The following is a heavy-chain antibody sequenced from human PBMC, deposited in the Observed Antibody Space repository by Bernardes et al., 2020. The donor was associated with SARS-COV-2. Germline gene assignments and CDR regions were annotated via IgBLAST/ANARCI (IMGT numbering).Heavy chain of an antibody. Sequence: SLRLSCAASGFTFSSYAMHWVRRAPGKGLEWLAIISYDGTTKYNADSVKGRFTISRDNSRNTLFLEMDSLTTEETAFYYCSREWEDYTSSLLDYWGMGNLVTVSS. J-gene: IGHJ4*02. CDR1: GFTFSSYA. D-gene: IGHD2-2*02. CDR2: ISYDGTTK. V-gene: IGHV3-30-3*01. CDR3: SREWEDYTSSLLDY.